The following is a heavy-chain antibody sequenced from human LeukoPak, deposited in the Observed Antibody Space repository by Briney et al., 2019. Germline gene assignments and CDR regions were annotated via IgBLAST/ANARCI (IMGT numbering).Heavy chain of an antibody. CDR1: GGSINNFY. CDR3: ARGPYSYDSSGAFAI. Sequence: SETLSLTCIVSGGSINNFYWSWIRQPPGKGLEWIGYISYRWSTNYNPSLKSRVTISVDTSKNQFSLELSSVTAADTAVYFCARGPYSYDSSGAFAIWGQGTMVTVSS. V-gene: IGHV4-59*08. J-gene: IGHJ3*02. CDR2: ISYRWST. D-gene: IGHD3-22*01.